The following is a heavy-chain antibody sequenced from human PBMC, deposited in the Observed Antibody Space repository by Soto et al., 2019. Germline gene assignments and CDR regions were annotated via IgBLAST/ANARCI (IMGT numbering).Heavy chain of an antibody. CDR2: ISYDGSNK. V-gene: IGHV3-30*18. CDR3: AKSWYGSSGNYFDY. CDR1: GFTFSSYG. Sequence: PGGSLRLSCAASGFTFSSYGMHWVRQAPGKGLEWVAVISYDGSNKYYADSVKGRFTISRDNSKNTLYLQMSSLRAEDTAVYYCAKSWYGSSGNYFDYWGQGTLVTVSS. J-gene: IGHJ4*02. D-gene: IGHD6-13*01.